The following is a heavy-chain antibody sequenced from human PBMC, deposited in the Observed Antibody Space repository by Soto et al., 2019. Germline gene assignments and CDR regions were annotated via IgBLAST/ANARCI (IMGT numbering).Heavy chain of an antibody. CDR1: GGSISSGDYY. V-gene: IGHV4-30-4*01. CDR2: IYYSGST. CDR3: ARSTIFGVVPYGMDV. D-gene: IGHD3-3*01. Sequence: PSETVSLTCTVSGGSISSGDYYWSWIRQPPGKGLEWIGYIYYSGSTYYNPSLKSRVTISVDTSKNQFSLKLSSVTAADTAVYYCARSTIFGVVPYGMDVWGQGTTVTVSS. J-gene: IGHJ6*02.